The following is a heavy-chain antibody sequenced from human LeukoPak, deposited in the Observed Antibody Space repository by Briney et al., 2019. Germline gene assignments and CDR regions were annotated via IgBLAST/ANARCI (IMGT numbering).Heavy chain of an antibody. Sequence: PGGSLRLSCAASGFTFSSYAMHWVRQAPGKGLEWVAVISYDGSNKYYADSVKGRFTISRDNSKNTLYLQMNSLRAEDTAVYYCARDIVVVPAASMWFDPWGQGTLVTVSS. CDR1: GFTFSSYA. V-gene: IGHV3-30-3*01. D-gene: IGHD2-2*01. J-gene: IGHJ5*02. CDR3: ARDIVVVPAASMWFDP. CDR2: ISYDGSNK.